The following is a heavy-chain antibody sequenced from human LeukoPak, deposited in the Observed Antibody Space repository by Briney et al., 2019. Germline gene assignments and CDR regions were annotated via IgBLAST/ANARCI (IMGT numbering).Heavy chain of an antibody. J-gene: IGHJ4*02. Sequence: GGSLRLSCVGSGFTFSDHYMTWTRQAPGKGLEWVSYISGSGNDIYHADSVKGRFTISRDNAKKSVYLQMSGLSADDTAVYYCARGHYGLDYWGQGTLVTVSS. CDR3: ARGHYGLDY. D-gene: IGHD3-16*01. CDR1: GFTFSDHY. CDR2: ISGSGNDI. V-gene: IGHV3-11*01.